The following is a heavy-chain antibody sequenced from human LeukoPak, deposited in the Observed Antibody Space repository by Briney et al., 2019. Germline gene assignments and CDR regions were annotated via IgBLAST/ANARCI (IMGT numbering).Heavy chain of an antibody. CDR1: GFTFSSYA. CDR2: ISGSGGST. V-gene: IGHV3-23*01. Sequence: GGSLRLSCAASGFTFSSYAMSWVRQAPGKGLEWVSAISGSGGSTYYADSVKGRFTISRDNSKNTLYLQMNSLRAEDTAVYYCAKDGGAYCGGDCYPYYFDYWGQGTLVTVSS. D-gene: IGHD2-21*01. J-gene: IGHJ4*02. CDR3: AKDGGAYCGGDCYPYYFDY.